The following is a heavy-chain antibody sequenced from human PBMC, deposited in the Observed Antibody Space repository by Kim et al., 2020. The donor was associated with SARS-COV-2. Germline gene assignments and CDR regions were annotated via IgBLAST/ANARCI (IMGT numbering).Heavy chain of an antibody. CDR2: ISHDGTKK. CDR1: GFTFSSYG. V-gene: IGHV3-30*03. D-gene: IGHD1-1*01. J-gene: IGHJ4*02. Sequence: GGSLRLSCAASGFTFSSYGMIWVRQTPGKGLEWVAVISHDGTKKYYPDSAKGRFTISRDNSKNTLYLQMDSLRADDTAMYDCATQILSGTDYWCQVTLVT. CDR3: ATQILSGTDY.